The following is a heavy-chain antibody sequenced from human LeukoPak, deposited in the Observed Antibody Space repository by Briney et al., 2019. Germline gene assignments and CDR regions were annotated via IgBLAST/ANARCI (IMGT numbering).Heavy chain of an antibody. CDR3: ASPRVGYSGYHDAFDI. J-gene: IGHJ3*02. D-gene: IGHD5-12*01. CDR1: GFTFSSYG. V-gene: IGHV3-23*01. CDR2: ISGSGGST. Sequence: PGGSLRLSCAASGFTFSSYGMSWVRQAPGKGLEWVSAISGSGGSTDYADSLKGRFTISRDNSKNTLYLQMNSLRAEDTAVYYCASPRVGYSGYHDAFDIWGQGTMVTVSS.